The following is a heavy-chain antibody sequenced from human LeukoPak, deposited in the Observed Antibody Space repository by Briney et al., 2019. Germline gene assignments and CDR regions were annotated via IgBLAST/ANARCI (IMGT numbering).Heavy chain of an antibody. CDR3: ARSYCSSTSCPRGENYYYMDV. J-gene: IGHJ6*03. CDR2: IIPIFGTA. CDR1: GGTFSSYA. D-gene: IGHD2-2*01. Sequence: ASVKVSCKASGGTFSSYAISWVRQAPGQGLEWMGGIIPIFGTANYAQKFQGRVTITADESTSTAYMELSSLRSEDTAVYYCARSYCSSTSCPRGENYYYMDVWGKGTTVTVSS. V-gene: IGHV1-69*13.